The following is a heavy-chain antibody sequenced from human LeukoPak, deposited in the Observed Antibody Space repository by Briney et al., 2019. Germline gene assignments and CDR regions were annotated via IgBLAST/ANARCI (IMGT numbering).Heavy chain of an antibody. D-gene: IGHD2-2*01. J-gene: IGHJ4*02. CDR1: GGSISSGGYY. V-gene: IGHV4-31*03. CDR2: IYYSGST. Sequence: PSQTLSLTCTVSGGSISSGGYYWSWIRQHPGKGLEWIGYIYYSGSTYYNPSLKSRVTISVDTSKNQFSLKLSSVTAADTAVYYCARELVVPAAIYYFDYWGQGTLVTVSS. CDR3: ARELVVPAAIYYFDY.